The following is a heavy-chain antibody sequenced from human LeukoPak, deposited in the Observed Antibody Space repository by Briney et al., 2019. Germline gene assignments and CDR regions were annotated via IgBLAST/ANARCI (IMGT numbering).Heavy chain of an antibody. Sequence: PGGSLRLXCAASGFTFSDYYMRWIRQAPGKGLEWVSYISSSGSTIYYADSVKGRFTISRDDAKNSLFLQMNSLRGEDTAVYYCARDSFSDYYYYMDVWGKGTTVTVSS. CDR1: GFTFSDYY. D-gene: IGHD3-3*02. V-gene: IGHV3-11*04. CDR3: ARDSFSDYYYYMDV. CDR2: ISSSGSTI. J-gene: IGHJ6*03.